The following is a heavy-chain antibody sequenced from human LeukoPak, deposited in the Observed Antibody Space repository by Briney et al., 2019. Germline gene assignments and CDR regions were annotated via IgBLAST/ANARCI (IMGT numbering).Heavy chain of an antibody. J-gene: IGHJ6*03. CDR1: GFTYSGHW. CDR2: IKGDGSEK. V-gene: IGHV3-7*03. D-gene: IGHD3-16*01. CDR3: AKLGGHPLHNYYVGV. Sequence: GGSLRLSCAAAGFTYSGHWMSWVRQAPGKGLEWVATIKGDGSEKFYVDSVKGRFTISRDNSNNTLYLQMNSLRAEDTAVYYCAKLGGHPLHNYYVGVWGKGTTVAVSS.